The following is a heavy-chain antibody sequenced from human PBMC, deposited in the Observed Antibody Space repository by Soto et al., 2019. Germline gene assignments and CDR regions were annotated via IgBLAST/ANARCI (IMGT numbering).Heavy chain of an antibody. CDR3: ARESHDILTGPPWVWYFDL. J-gene: IGHJ2*01. CDR1: GGSFSGYY. V-gene: IGHV4-34*01. CDR2: INDRGSI. D-gene: IGHD3-9*01. Sequence: QVQLQQWGAGPLRPLETLSLTCGVSGGSFSGYYWAWIRQSPGKGLELIGEINDRGSINYNPSLKSRVSISVDTSKNHYSLNLRSVTAADTAVYYCARESHDILTGPPWVWYFDLWGRGTLVPVSS.